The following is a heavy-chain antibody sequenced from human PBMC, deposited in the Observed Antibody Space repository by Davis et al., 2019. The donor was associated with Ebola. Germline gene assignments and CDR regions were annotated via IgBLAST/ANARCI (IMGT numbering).Heavy chain of an antibody. D-gene: IGHD4-17*01. CDR2: IYPGDSQN. CDR1: GYSFANYW. J-gene: IGHJ4*02. Sequence: PGGSLRLSCKGSGYSFANYWIGWVRQMPGKGLEWMGIIYPGDSQNIYSPPFQGQVTISVDMSINTAYLQWRSLKASDSAMYYCARRLYGGPLDSWGQGTLVTVSS. CDR3: ARRLYGGPLDS. V-gene: IGHV5-51*01.